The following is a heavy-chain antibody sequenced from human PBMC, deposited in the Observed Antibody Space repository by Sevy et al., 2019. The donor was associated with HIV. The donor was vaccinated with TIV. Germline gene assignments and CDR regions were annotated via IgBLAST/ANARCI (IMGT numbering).Heavy chain of an antibody. V-gene: IGHV1-2*02. Sequence: ASVKVSCKASGYTFSGYNMHWVRQAPGQGLEWMGWINPNSGGTNYAQKFQGRVTMTRDTSISTSYMELSRLRSDDTAVYYCARTDSGWNDYWGQGTLVTVSS. CDR2: INPNSGGT. J-gene: IGHJ4*02. D-gene: IGHD6-19*01. CDR3: ARTDSGWNDY. CDR1: GYTFSGYN.